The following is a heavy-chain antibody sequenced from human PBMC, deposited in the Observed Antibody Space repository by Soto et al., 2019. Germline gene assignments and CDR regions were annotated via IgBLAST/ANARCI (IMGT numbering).Heavy chain of an antibody. J-gene: IGHJ6*02. CDR2: INPNSGGT. V-gene: IGHV1-2*02. Sequence: ASVKVSCKASGYTFTGYYMHWVRQAPGQGLEWMGWINPNSGGTNHAQKFQGRTTMTRDTSISTAYMELSRLRSDDTAVYYCARGREHYYDSSGYYTGGSGHGMDVWGQGTTVTVSS. CDR3: ARGREHYYDSSGYYTGGSGHGMDV. D-gene: IGHD3-22*01. CDR1: GYTFTGYY.